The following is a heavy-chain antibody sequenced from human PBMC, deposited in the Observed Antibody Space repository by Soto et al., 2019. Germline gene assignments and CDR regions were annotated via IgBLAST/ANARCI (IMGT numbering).Heavy chain of an antibody. V-gene: IGHV5-10-1*01. CDR3: ARLTVPYYDYVWGSYRSPNKAFQSSDYSDMYV. CDR2: IDPSDSYT. Sequence: HGESLKISCKGSGYSFTSYWISWVRQMPGKGLEWMGRIDPSDSYTNYSPSFQGHVTISADKSISTAYLQWSSLKASDTAMYYCARLTVPYYDYVWGSYRSPNKAFQSSDYSDMYVRGQRNTVTVSS. D-gene: IGHD3-16*02. J-gene: IGHJ6*02. CDR1: GYSFTSYW.